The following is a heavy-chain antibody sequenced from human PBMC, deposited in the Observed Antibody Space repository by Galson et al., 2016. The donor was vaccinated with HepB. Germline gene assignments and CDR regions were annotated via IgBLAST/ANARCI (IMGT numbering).Heavy chain of an antibody. J-gene: IGHJ4*02. D-gene: IGHD3-3*01. V-gene: IGHV3-49*03. CDR2: IRSKAYGATT. CDR3: TRNAGHDFWSGPADY. CDR1: GSSFGDYA. Sequence: SLRLSCAASGSSFGDYAMSWFRQAPGKGLEWVALIRSKAYGATTEYAASVQGRFSVSRDNSKSIAFLEMNSLKTEDTAVYYCTRNAGHDFWSGPADYWGQG.